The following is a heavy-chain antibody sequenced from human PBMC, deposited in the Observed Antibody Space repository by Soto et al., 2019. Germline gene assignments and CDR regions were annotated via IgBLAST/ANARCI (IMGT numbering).Heavy chain of an antibody. D-gene: IGHD4-17*01. V-gene: IGHV3-23*01. CDR2: ISGSGGST. CDR1: GFTFSRFA. CDR3: AKDGEDYGDYIRSFDD. Sequence: PGGSLRLSGAASGFTFSRFAMSWVRQATGKRLEWLSAISGSGGSTYYAHSVKGRFTISRDNAKNTLYLQMDSLRAQDTAVYYCAKDGEDYGDYIRSFDDWGQGTLVTVS. J-gene: IGHJ4*02.